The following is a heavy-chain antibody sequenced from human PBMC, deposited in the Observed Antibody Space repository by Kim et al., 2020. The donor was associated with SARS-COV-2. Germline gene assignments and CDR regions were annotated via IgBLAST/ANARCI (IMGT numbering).Heavy chain of an antibody. Sequence: GGSLRLSCAASGFTFSSYGMHWVRQAPGKGLEWVAVIWYDGSNKYYADSVKGRFTISRDNSKNTLYLQMNSLRAEDTAVYYCARADLDYDILGSYYYGMDVWGQGTTVTVSS. CDR1: GFTFSSYG. V-gene: IGHV3-33*01. J-gene: IGHJ6*02. CDR2: IWYDGSNK. D-gene: IGHD3-9*01. CDR3: ARADLDYDILGSYYYGMDV.